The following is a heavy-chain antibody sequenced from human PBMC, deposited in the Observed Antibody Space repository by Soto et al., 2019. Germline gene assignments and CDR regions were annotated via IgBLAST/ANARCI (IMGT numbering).Heavy chain of an antibody. V-gene: IGHV4-34*01. J-gene: IGHJ5*02. D-gene: IGHD2-21*01. CDR2: VNHRGSA. CDR1: GGPFSGVY. CDR3: ARDAFCGSGTCRVGHWFDP. Sequence: SETLSLTCAVSGGPFSGVYWSWIRQPPGKGLEWIGGVNHRGSANYNPSLESRVTMSVDTSKNQFSLKLTSVTAADSAVYYCARDAFCGSGTCRVGHWFDPWGQGTVVTVSS.